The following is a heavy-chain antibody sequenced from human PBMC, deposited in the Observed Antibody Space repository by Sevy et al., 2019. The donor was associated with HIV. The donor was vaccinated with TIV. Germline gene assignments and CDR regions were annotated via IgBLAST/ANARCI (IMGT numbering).Heavy chain of an antibody. CDR3: ARDLGVITIFDY. Sequence: GGSLRLSCAASVFTFSSYWMSWVRQAPGKGLEWVANIKQDGSEKYYVDSVKGRFTISRDNAKNSLYLQMNSLRAEDTAVYYCARDLGVITIFDYWGQGTLVTVSS. CDR2: IKQDGSEK. CDR1: VFTFSSYW. V-gene: IGHV3-7*03. J-gene: IGHJ4*02. D-gene: IGHD3-22*01.